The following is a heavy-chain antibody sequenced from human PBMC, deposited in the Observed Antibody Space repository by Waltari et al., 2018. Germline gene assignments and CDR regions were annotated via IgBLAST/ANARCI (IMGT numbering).Heavy chain of an antibody. CDR2: IYYSGST. D-gene: IGHD3-10*01. J-gene: IGHJ6*02. Sequence: QVQLQESGPGLVKPSETLSLTCTVSGGSISSYYWSWIRQPPGKGLEWIGYIYYSGSTNYNPSLKSRVTISVDTSKNQFSLKLSSVTAADTAVYYCARGGPGGVYGMDVWGQGTTVTVSS. CDR1: GGSISSYY. CDR3: ARGGPGGVYGMDV. V-gene: IGHV4-59*01.